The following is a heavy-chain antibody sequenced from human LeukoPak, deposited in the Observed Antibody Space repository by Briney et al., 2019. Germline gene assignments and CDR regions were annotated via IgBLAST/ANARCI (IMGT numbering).Heavy chain of an antibody. V-gene: IGHV3-30*18. J-gene: IGHJ5*02. D-gene: IGHD2-15*01. CDR2: ISYDGSNK. CDR3: AKDRGSGWFDP. CDR1: GFTFSSYG. Sequence: GGPLRLSCAASGFTFSSYGMHWVRQAPGKGLEWVAVISYDGSNKYYADSVKGRFTISRDNSKNTLYLQMNSLRAEDTAVYYCAKDRGSGWFDPWGQGTLVTVSS.